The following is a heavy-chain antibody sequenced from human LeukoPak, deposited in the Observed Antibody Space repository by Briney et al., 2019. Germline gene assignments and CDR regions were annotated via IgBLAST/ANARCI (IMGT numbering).Heavy chain of an antibody. CDR1: GFTFSSYG. J-gene: IGHJ5*02. V-gene: IGHV3-30*02. D-gene: IGHD3-3*01. Sequence: GGSLRLSCAASGFTFSSYGMHWVRQAPGKGLEWEAFIRYDGSNKYYADSVKGRFTISRDNSKNTLYLQMNSLRAEDTAVYYCAKVQHFGVDWFDPWGQGTLVTVSS. CDR2: IRYDGSNK. CDR3: AKVQHFGVDWFDP.